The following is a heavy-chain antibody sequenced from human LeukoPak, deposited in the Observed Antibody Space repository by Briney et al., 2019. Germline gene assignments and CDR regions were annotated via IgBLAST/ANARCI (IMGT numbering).Heavy chain of an antibody. Sequence: GGSLRLSCAASGFTFSSYGMHWVRQAPGRGLEWVANINHDATEKYYVDSVKGRFTISRDNAKKSPYLQMNRLRADDTAVYHCARVRSAAAGPLDYWGQGTLVTVSS. CDR2: INHDATEK. CDR3: ARVRSAAAGPLDY. V-gene: IGHV3-7*01. J-gene: IGHJ4*02. CDR1: GFTFSSYG. D-gene: IGHD6-13*01.